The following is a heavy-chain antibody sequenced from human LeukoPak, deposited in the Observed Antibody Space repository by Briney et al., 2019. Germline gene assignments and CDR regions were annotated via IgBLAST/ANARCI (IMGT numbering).Heavy chain of an antibody. CDR1: GFTFSSYW. V-gene: IGHV3-74*01. CDR3: ARATGYSYGPHYYYYYMDV. D-gene: IGHD5-18*01. CDR2: INSDGSST. J-gene: IGHJ6*03. Sequence: GGSLRLSCAASGFTFSSYWMHWVRQAPGKGLVWVSRINSDGSSTSYADSVKGRFTIPRDNAKNTLYLQMNSLRAEDTAVYYCARATGYSYGPHYYYYYMDVWGKGTTVTVSS.